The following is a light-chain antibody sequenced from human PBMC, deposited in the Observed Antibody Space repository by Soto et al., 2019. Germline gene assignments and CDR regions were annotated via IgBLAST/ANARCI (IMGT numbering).Light chain of an antibody. CDR3: QQYGSSTWT. V-gene: IGKV3-20*01. J-gene: IGKJ1*01. Sequence: EIVLTQSPGTLSLSPGERATLSCRASQSVSSSYLAWCQQKPGQAPRLLIYGASSRATGIPDRFSGSGSGTDFTLTISRLEPEEFAVYYCQQYGSSTWTFGQGTKVEIK. CDR2: GAS. CDR1: QSVSSSY.